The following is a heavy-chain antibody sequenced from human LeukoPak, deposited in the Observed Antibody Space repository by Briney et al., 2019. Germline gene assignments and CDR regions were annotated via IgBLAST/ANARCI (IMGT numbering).Heavy chain of an antibody. CDR3: VRNQWVEQYWYFDL. D-gene: IGHD1/OR15-1a*01. CDR2: INGADTTT. V-gene: IGHV3-23*01. Sequence: PGGSLRLSGAASGFTFRNYAMSWVRQAPGKGLEWVSGINGADTTTLYADSVKGRFTISRDNSKNALSLQMNSLRAEDTAVYYCVRNQWVEQYWYFDLWGRGTLVTVSS. J-gene: IGHJ2*01. CDR1: GFTFRNYA.